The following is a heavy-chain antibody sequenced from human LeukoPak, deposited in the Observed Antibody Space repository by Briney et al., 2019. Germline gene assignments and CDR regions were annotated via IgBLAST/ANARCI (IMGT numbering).Heavy chain of an antibody. CDR1: GGSISSGSYY. Sequence: PSETLSLTCTVSGGSISSGSYYWGWIRQPPGKGLEWIGSIYYSGSTYYNPSLKSRVTISVDTSKNQFSLKLSSVTAADTAVYYCARHDYCSSTSCSNWFDPWGQGTLVTVSS. D-gene: IGHD2-2*01. V-gene: IGHV4-39*01. CDR2: IYYSGST. CDR3: ARHDYCSSTSCSNWFDP. J-gene: IGHJ5*02.